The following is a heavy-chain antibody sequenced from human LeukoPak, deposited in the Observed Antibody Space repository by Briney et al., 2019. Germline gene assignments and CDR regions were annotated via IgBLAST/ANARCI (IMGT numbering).Heavy chain of an antibody. J-gene: IGHJ3*01. V-gene: IGHV3-7*03. CDR1: GFTFSSYW. CDR3: AKDIHKYYYGSGSYGL. CDR2: IKQDGSEK. Sequence: GGSLRLSCAASGFTFSSYWMSWVRQAPGKGLEWVANIKQDGSEKYYVDSVKGRFTISRDNSKNSLYLQMNSLRAEDTALYYCAKDIHKYYYGSGSYGLWGQGTMVTVSS. D-gene: IGHD3-10*01.